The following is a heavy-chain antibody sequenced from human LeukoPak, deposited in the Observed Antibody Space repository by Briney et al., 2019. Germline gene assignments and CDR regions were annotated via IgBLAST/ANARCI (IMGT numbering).Heavy chain of an antibody. V-gene: IGHV4-59*01. D-gene: IGHD1-26*01. Sequence: SETLSLTCTVSGGSISSYDWNWIRQPPGKGLEWVGFIDHSGSTNSNASLRSRVTISVDRSKNQFSLKLRSVIAADTAVYYCARAEIVGATLDYWGQGTLVTVSS. J-gene: IGHJ4*02. CDR2: IDHSGST. CDR1: GGSISSYD. CDR3: ARAEIVGATLDY.